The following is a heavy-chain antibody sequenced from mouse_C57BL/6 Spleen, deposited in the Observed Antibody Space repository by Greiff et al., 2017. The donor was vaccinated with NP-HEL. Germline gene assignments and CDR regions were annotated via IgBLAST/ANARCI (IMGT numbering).Heavy chain of an antibody. CDR3: ASWFSYYFDY. D-gene: IGHD1-2*01. CDR1: GFTFSSYA. V-gene: IGHV5-4*01. Sequence: EVQRVESGGGLVKPGGSLKLSCAASGFTFSSYAMSWVRQTPEKRLEWVATISDGGSYTYYPDNVKGRFTISRDNAKNNLYLQMSHLKSEDTAMYYCASWFSYYFDYWGQGTTLTVSS. J-gene: IGHJ2*01. CDR2: ISDGGSYT.